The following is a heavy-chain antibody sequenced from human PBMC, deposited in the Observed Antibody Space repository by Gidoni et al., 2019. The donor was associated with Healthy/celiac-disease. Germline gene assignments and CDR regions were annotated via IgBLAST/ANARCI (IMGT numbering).Heavy chain of an antibody. CDR1: GGSISSSSYY. CDR2: IYYSGST. CDR3: VYSSGWYYFDY. V-gene: IGHV4-39*01. J-gene: IGHJ4*02. D-gene: IGHD6-19*01. Sequence: QLQLQESGPGLVKPSETLSLTCTVSGGSISSSSYYWGWIRQPPGKGLEWIGSIYYSGSTYYNPSLKSRVTISVDTSKNQFSLKLSSVTAADTAVYYLVYSSGWYYFDYWGQGTLVTVSS.